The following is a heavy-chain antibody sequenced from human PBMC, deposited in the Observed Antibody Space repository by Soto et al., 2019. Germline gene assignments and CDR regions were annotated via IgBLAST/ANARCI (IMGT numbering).Heavy chain of an antibody. D-gene: IGHD2-21*02. J-gene: IGHJ6*02. CDR3: ARDGIVATTHNCGGDCYNLYYYYGMDV. V-gene: IGHV1-2*02. CDR2: INPNSGGT. Sequence: QVQLVQSGAEVKKPGSSVKVSCKASGYTFTGYYMHWVRQAPGQGLEWMGWINPNSGGTNYAQKFQGRVTMTRDTSISTAYMELSRLRSDDTAVYYCARDGIVATTHNCGGDCYNLYYYYGMDVWGQGTTVTVSS. CDR1: GYTFTGYY.